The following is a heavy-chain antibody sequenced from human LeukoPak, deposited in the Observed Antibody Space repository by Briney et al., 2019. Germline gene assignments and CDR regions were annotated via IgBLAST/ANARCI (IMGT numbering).Heavy chain of an antibody. Sequence: PGGSLRLSCAVSGFSVTNNYMSWVRQAPGKRLEYVSAISSNGDNTYYGDSVKGRFTISRDNSKNTLYLQMSSLRAEDTAVYYCARDKGWHDYFDYWGQGTLVTVSS. J-gene: IGHJ4*02. CDR1: GFSVTNNY. CDR3: ARDKGWHDYFDY. D-gene: IGHD2-15*01. V-gene: IGHV3-64D*06. CDR2: ISSNGDNT.